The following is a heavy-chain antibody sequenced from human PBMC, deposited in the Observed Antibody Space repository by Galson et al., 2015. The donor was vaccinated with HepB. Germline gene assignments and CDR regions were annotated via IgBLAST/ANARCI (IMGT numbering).Heavy chain of an antibody. V-gene: IGHV3-15*01. Sequence: SLRLSCATSGFTFSNAGMAWVRQAPGKGLEWVGRFKSKNDGGTRDYAAPVRGRFTISRDDSKNTLYLQMNSLKTEDTAVYYCTTVRFCTNTTCYNWVGTWGQGTLVTVSS. CDR1: GFTFSNAG. CDR3: TTVRFCTNTTCYNWVGT. D-gene: IGHD2-2*01. J-gene: IGHJ5*02. CDR2: FKSKNDGGTR.